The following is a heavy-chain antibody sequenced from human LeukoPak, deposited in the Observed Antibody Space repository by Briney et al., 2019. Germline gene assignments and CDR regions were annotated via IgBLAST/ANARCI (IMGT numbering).Heavy chain of an antibody. V-gene: IGHV3-30*19. CDR1: GFTFNSYG. Sequence: GGSLRLSCAASGFTFNSYGMNWVRQAPGKGLEWVAFISYDGSNKYYADSVKGRFTISRDNSKNTLYLQMNSLRAEDTAVYYCARSPVGYSYYYYMDVWGKGTTVPVSS. CDR2: ISYDGSNK. D-gene: IGHD5-18*01. J-gene: IGHJ6*03. CDR3: ARSPVGYSYYYYMDV.